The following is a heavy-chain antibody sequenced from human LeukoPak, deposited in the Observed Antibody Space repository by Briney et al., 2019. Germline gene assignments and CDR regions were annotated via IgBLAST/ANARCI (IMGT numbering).Heavy chain of an antibody. CDR3: TTDPWGGSYYFDY. J-gene: IGHJ4*02. Sequence: GGSLRLSCAASGFTFSNAWMSWVRQAPGKGLEWIGRLKSKTDGGTTDYAAPVKGRFTISSDDSKNTLYLQMNSLKTEDTAAYYCTTDPWGGSYYFDYWGQGTLVTVSS. CDR2: LKSKTDGGTT. V-gene: IGHV3-15*01. CDR1: GFTFSNAW. D-gene: IGHD1-26*01.